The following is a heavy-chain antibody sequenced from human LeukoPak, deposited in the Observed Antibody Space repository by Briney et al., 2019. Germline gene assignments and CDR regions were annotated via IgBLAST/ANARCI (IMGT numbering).Heavy chain of an antibody. D-gene: IGHD2-2*01. Sequence: GESLKISCKDSGYNFNTFWIGWVRQMPEKALEWMGIIYPGDSETRYSPSFQGQVAISVDKSISTVYLQWNRLKASDSGMYYCARPYQPGDWGQGTLVTVSS. CDR3: ARPYQPGD. J-gene: IGHJ4*02. CDR1: GYNFNTFW. V-gene: IGHV5-51*01. CDR2: IYPGDSET.